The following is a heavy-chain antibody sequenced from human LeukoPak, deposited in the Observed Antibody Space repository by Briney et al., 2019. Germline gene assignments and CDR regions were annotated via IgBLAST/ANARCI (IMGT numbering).Heavy chain of an antibody. D-gene: IGHD3-10*01. CDR1: GGSISSGDYS. Sequence: SQTLSLTCAVSGGSISSGDYSWSWIRQSPGKGLEWIGYVYDSGRTFYNPSLKSRVTVSVDTSKNQFSLKVSSVTAADTAVYYCARGRLTMVRGVTPVELDYWGQGTLVTVSS. V-gene: IGHV4-30-2*06. CDR2: VYDSGRT. CDR3: ARGRLTMVRGVTPVELDY. J-gene: IGHJ4*02.